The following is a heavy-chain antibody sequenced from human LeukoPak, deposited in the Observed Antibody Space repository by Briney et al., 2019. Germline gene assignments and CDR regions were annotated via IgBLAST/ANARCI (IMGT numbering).Heavy chain of an antibody. CDR1: GYTFTGYY. J-gene: IGHJ5*02. CDR3: ARVSAAGTSRWFDP. CDR2: INPNSGCT. Sequence: GASVKVSCKASGYTFTGYYMHWVRQAPGQGLEWMGLINPNSGCTNYAQKFQGRVTMTRDTSISTAYMELSSLRSEDTAVYYCARVSAAGTSRWFDPWGEGTVVTVPS. V-gene: IGHV1-2*02. D-gene: IGHD6-13*01.